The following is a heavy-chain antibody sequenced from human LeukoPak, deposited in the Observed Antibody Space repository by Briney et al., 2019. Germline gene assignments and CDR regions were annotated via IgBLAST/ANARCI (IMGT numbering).Heavy chain of an antibody. D-gene: IGHD2-15*01. CDR3: ARDCCSGWYFDY. J-gene: IGHJ4*02. CDR2: ISSSSSYI. Sequence: GGSLRLSCAASGFTFSSYSMNWVRQAPGKGLEWVSSISSSSSYICYADSVKGRFTISRDNSKNTQYLQMNSLRAEDTAVYYCARDCCSGWYFDYWGQGTLVTVSS. V-gene: IGHV3-21*01. CDR1: GFTFSSYS.